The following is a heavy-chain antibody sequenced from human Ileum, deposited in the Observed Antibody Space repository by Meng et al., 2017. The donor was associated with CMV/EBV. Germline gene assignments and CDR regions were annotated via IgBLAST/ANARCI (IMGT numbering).Heavy chain of an antibody. D-gene: IGHD6-19*01. V-gene: IGHV3-74*01. J-gene: IGHJ4*02. Sequence: EVRLVESGGGLVRPGGSLRLSCAASGFTFSNYWVHWVRQVPGKGLLWVSYINTDGTTTNYADSVKGRFTISRDNAKNTVFLQMNSLRAEDTAVYYCVDAVAAHFEHWGQGTLVTVSS. CDR1: GFTFSNYW. CDR3: VDAVAAHFEH. CDR2: INTDGTTT.